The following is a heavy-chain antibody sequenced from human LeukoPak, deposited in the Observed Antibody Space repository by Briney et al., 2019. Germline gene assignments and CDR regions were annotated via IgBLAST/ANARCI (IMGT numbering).Heavy chain of an antibody. Sequence: GGSLRLSCAASGFTVSSNYMSWVRQAPGKGLEWVSVIYSGGSTYYADSVKGRFTISRDNSKNTLYLQMNSLRAEDTAVYYCARVGMEYGDFFDYWGQGTLVTVSS. CDR2: IYSGGST. D-gene: IGHD4-17*01. J-gene: IGHJ4*02. V-gene: IGHV3-53*01. CDR3: ARVGMEYGDFFDY. CDR1: GFTVSSNY.